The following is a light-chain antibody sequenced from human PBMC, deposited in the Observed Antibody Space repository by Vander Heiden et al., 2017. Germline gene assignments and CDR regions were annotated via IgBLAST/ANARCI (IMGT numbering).Light chain of an antibody. CDR3: QQYYSYPQALT. CDR1: QSISSY. CDR2: AAS. Sequence: AIRMTHSPSSLSASTGDRVTITCRASQSISSYLAWYQQKPGKAPKLLIYAASTLQSGVPSRFSGSGSGTDFTLTISCLQSEDFATYYCQQYYSYPQALTFGGGTKVEIK. V-gene: IGKV1-8*01. J-gene: IGKJ4*01.